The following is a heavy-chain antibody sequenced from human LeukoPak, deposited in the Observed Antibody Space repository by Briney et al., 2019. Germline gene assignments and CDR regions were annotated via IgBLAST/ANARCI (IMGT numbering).Heavy chain of an antibody. CDR3: ARGGSGYSYGKIDY. V-gene: IGHV3-48*03. Sequence: GGSLRLSCAASGFTFSGYEMNWVRQAPGKGLEWVSYISSSGSTIYYADSVKGRFTISRDNAKNSLYLQMNSLRAEDTAVYYCARGGSGYSYGKIDYWGQGTLVTVSS. J-gene: IGHJ4*02. D-gene: IGHD5-18*01. CDR1: GFTFSGYE. CDR2: ISSSGSTI.